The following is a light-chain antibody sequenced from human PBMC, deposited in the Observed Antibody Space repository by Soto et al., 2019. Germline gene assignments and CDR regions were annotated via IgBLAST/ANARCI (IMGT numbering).Light chain of an antibody. CDR1: QSLLHSNGYNY. Sequence: DIVITQSPLSLPVTPGEPASISCRSSQSLLHSNGYNYLDWYLQKPGQSPQLLIYLGSNRASGVPDRFSGSGSGTDFTLKISRVEAEDVGVYYCMQALQTPPTFGQGTRLEL. CDR2: LGS. CDR3: MQALQTPPT. J-gene: IGKJ5*01. V-gene: IGKV2-28*01.